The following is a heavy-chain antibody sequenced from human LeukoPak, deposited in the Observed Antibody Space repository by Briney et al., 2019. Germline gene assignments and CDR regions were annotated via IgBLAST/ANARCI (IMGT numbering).Heavy chain of an antibody. D-gene: IGHD5-18*01. CDR1: GFTFSSCA. CDR3: AKESKWAAKSDY. V-gene: IGHV3-23*01. Sequence: GGPLRLSCAASGFTFSSCAISWVRQAPGKGLEWVSAISGSGGSTYYADSVKGRFTISRDNSKNTLYLQMNSLRAEDTGVYYCAKESKWAAKSDYWGQGTLVTVSS. J-gene: IGHJ4*02. CDR2: ISGSGGST.